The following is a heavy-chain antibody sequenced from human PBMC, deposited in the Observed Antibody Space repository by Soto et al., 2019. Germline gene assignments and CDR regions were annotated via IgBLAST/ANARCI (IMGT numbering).Heavy chain of an antibody. D-gene: IGHD6-19*01. Sequence: XETLSLTCTVSGCSINSYRWSWIRQPPGKGLEWIGYGHYSGTTYYNPSLKSRVTMSVDMSKNQFSLKLSSVTAADTAVYYCARTRGSGWYGDNWFDHWGQGTLVTVSS. CDR3: ARTRGSGWYGDNWFDH. CDR1: GCSINSYR. V-gene: IGHV4-59*01. J-gene: IGHJ5*02. CDR2: GHYSGTT.